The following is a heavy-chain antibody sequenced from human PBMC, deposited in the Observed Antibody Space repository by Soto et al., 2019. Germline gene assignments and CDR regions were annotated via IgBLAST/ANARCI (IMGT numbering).Heavy chain of an antibody. V-gene: IGHV6-1*01. J-gene: IGHJ6*03. CDR3: AGTSSHQWYYMYV. Sequence: SQTLSLTCVSSGDSVSSNRAAWNWIRQSPSRGLEWLGRTYYRSRWYNDYAVSVRSRITVNADTSKNQFSLHLNSVTPEDTAVYYCAGTSSHQWYYMYVWDKGTTVTGSS. CDR2: TYYRSRWYN. D-gene: IGHD1-7*01. CDR1: GDSVSSNRAA.